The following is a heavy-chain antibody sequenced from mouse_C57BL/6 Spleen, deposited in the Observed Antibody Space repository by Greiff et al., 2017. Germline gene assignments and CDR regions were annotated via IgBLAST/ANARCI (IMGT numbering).Heavy chain of an antibody. CDR1: GYTFTDYN. CDR2: INPNNGGT. D-gene: IGHD2-1*01. CDR3: ARPGGNYERYAMDY. J-gene: IGHJ4*01. V-gene: IGHV1-22*01. Sequence: EVQLQQSGPELVKPGASVKMSCKASGYTFTDYNMHWVKQSHGKSLEWIGYINPNNGGTSYNQKFQGKATSTVNKSSSTAYMELRSLTSEDSAVYYCARPGGNYERYAMDYWGQGTSVTGSS.